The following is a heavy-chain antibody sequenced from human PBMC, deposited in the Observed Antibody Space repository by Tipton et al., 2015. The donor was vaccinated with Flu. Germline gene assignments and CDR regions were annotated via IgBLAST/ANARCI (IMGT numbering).Heavy chain of an antibody. J-gene: IGHJ4*02. CDR3: VKEGASGWMWVF. V-gene: IGHV4-38-2*02. Sequence: TLSLTCTVSGFSITDGSFWGWIRQSPGRGLEWIGSIYHLGTTYYNPSLKSRATISVDTSKNQFSLRLTPVTAADTAVYYCVKEGASGWMWVFWGQGAQVTVSS. D-gene: IGHD6-25*01. CDR1: GFSITDGSF. CDR2: IYHLGTT.